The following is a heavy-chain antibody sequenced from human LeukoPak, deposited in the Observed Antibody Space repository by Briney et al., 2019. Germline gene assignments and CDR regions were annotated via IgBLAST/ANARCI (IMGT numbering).Heavy chain of an antibody. Sequence: SETLSLTCTVSGGSISSYYWSWIRQPPGKGLEWIGYIYYSGSTNYNPSLKSRVTISADTSKNQFSLKLSSVTAADTAVYYCARDGDSRYYYYMDVWGKGTTVTISS. D-gene: IGHD3-22*01. V-gene: IGHV4-59*01. J-gene: IGHJ6*03. CDR2: IYYSGST. CDR3: ARDGDSRYYYYMDV. CDR1: GGSISSYY.